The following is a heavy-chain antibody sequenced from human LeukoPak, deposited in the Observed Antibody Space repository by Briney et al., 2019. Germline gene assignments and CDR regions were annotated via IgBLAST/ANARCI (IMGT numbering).Heavy chain of an antibody. CDR3: ARSNPNRNALDL. CDR2: INKDGSEE. Sequence: GGSLRLSCAASGFTLNSYLMSWVREAPGRGLEWVANINKDGSEESYMDSVTGRFTVSRDNGKNSLFLQMNSLRGEDTAVYYCARSNPNRNALDLWGQGTVVTISS. D-gene: IGHD1-14*01. J-gene: IGHJ3*01. CDR1: GFTLNSYL. V-gene: IGHV3-7*01.